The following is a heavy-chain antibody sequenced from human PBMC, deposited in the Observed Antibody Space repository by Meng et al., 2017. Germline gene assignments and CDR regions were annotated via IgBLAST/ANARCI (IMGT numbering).Heavy chain of an antibody. V-gene: IGHV1-18*01. CDR3: ARDRAPYDGGAFDI. CDR1: GYTFTSYG. CDR2: ISAYNGNT. J-gene: IGHJ3*02. Sequence: ASVKVSCKASGYTFTSYGISWVRQAPGQGLEWMGWISAYNGNTNYAQKLQGRATMTTDTSTSTAYMELRSLRSDDTAVYYCARDRAPYDGGAFDIWGQGTMVTVSS. D-gene: IGHD3-22*01.